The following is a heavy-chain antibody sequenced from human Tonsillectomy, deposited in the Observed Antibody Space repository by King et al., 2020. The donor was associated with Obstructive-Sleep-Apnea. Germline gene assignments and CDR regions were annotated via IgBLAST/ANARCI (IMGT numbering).Heavy chain of an antibody. CDR3: TRHTSELGWFDP. Sequence: QLQESGPGLVKPSETLSLTCTVSGASISSSYGSWIRQPPGKGPDCIGYMSSSGNTNYSPSLKSRLTLSLDTSKNQFSLKLTSVTAADTAVYHCTRHTSELGWFDPWGQGTLVTVSS. D-gene: IGHD3-16*01. V-gene: IGHV4-59*08. CDR1: GASISSSY. CDR2: MSSSGNT. J-gene: IGHJ5*02.